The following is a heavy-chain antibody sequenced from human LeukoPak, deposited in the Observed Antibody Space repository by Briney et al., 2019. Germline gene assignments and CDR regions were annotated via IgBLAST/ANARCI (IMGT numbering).Heavy chain of an antibody. CDR2: ISGSGGST. CDR1: GFTLSSYA. CDR3: ANEFNSIAVAGTISDY. D-gene: IGHD6-19*01. Sequence: GGSLRLSCAASGFTLSSYAMSWVRQAPGKGLEWVSAISGSGGSTCYADSVKGRFTISRDNSKNTLYLQMNSLRAEDTAVYYCANEFNSIAVAGTISDYWGQGTLVTVSS. J-gene: IGHJ4*02. V-gene: IGHV3-23*01.